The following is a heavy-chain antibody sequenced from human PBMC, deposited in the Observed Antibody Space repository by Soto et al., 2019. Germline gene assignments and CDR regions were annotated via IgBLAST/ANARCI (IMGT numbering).Heavy chain of an antibody. CDR2: VSMDSDTI. V-gene: IGHV3-48*02. D-gene: IGHD3-3*01. CDR1: GFDFSTYS. Sequence: GGSLRLSCTASGFDFSTYSMDWVRQAPGKGLEWIAYVSMDSDTIHYADSVKGRFTISRDDAENSLYLQMNSLRDKDTATYYCARLYYDYVWGQGTTVTVSS. CDR3: ARLYYDYV. J-gene: IGHJ6*02.